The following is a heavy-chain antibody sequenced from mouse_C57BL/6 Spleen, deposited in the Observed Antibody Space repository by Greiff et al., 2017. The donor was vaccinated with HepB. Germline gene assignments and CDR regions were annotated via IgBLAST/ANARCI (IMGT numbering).Heavy chain of an antibody. Sequence: VQLQQSGPVLVKPGASVKMSCKASGYTFTDYYMNWVKQSHGKSLEWIGVINPYNGGTSYNQKFKGKATLTVDKSSSTAYMELNSLTSEDSAVYYCARWGKLKDYFDYWGQGTTLTVSS. CDR3: ARWGKLKDYFDY. J-gene: IGHJ2*01. CDR1: GYTFTDYY. CDR2: INPYNGGT. V-gene: IGHV1-19*01.